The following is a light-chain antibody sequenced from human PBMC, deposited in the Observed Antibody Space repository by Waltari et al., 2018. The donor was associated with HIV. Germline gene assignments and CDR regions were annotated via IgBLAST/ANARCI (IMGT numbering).Light chain of an antibody. CDR3: SSWDSSVSGWV. Sequence: QSGLTQPPSVSKTLGQTAILTCDGDINSFGSQGAAWLQRHQGRPPKLLSYMNNNRPSGVSERYSSSRSGETAYLSISLLQADDEAEYFCSSWDSSVSGWVFGGGTRLTV. V-gene: IGLV10-54*01. CDR1: INSFGSQG. J-gene: IGLJ3*02. CDR2: MNN.